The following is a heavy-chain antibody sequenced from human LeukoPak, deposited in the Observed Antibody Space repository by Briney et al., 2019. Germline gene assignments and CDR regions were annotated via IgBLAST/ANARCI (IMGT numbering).Heavy chain of an antibody. D-gene: IGHD3-22*01. CDR2: INPSGGST. CDR3: ASWANYYDSSGYRHGAFDI. V-gene: IGHV1-46*01. J-gene: IGHJ3*02. Sequence: ASVKVSCKASGYTFTSYYMHWVRQAPGQGLEWMGIINPSGGSTSYAQKFQGRVTMTRDTSTSTVYMELSSLRSEDTAVYYCASWANYYDSSGYRHGAFDIWGQGTVVTVSS. CDR1: GYTFTSYY.